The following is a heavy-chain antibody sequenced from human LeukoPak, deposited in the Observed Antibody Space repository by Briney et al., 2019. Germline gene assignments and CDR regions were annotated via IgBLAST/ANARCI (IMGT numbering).Heavy chain of an antibody. CDR2: ISASDGNT. D-gene: IGHD3-22*01. Sequence: ASVKVSCKASGYTFSNYGISWVRQAHGQGLEWMGWISASDGNTKHAPKLQGRVTMTTDTSTNTAYMELRSLRSDDTAVYYCARGYFADSSGFSDYWGQGTLVTVSS. CDR1: GYTFSNYG. J-gene: IGHJ4*02. V-gene: IGHV1-18*01. CDR3: ARGYFADSSGFSDY.